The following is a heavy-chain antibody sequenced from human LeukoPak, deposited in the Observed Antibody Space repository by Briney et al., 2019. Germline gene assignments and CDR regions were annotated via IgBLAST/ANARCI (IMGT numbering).Heavy chain of an antibody. D-gene: IGHD3-3*01. CDR3: ARDARYYDFWSGPPQGDGMDV. CDR1: GGSISSHY. V-gene: IGHV4-59*11. CDR2: IYYSGST. Sequence: PSETLSLTCSVSGGSISSHYWSWIRQPPGKGLEWIGYIYYSGSTYYNPSLRSRVTISVDTSKNLFSLKLSSVTAADTAVYYCARDARYYDFWSGPPQGDGMDVWGQGTTVTVSS. J-gene: IGHJ6*02.